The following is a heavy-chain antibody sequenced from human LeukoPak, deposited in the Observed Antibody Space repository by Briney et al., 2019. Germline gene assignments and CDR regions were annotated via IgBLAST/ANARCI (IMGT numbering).Heavy chain of an antibody. V-gene: IGHV3-23*01. CDR1: GFTFSSYA. CDR2: ISGSGGST. Sequence: PPGGSLRLSCAASGFTFSSYAMSWVRQAPGKGLEWVSAISGSGGSTYYADSVKGRFTISRDNSKNTLYLQMNSLRAEDTAVYYCAKVRGTVTEGFWMFYFDYWGQGTLVTVSS. J-gene: IGHJ4*02. CDR3: AKVRGTVTEGFWMFYFDY. D-gene: IGHD4-11*01.